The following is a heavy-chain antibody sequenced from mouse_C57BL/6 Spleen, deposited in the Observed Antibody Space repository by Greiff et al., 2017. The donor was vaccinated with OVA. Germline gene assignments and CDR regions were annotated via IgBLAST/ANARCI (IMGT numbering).Heavy chain of an antibody. Sequence: EVQLQQSGAELVRPGASVKLSCTASGFNIKDDYMHWVKQRPEQGLEWIGWIDPENGDTAYASKFQGKATITADTSSNTAYLQLSSLTSEDTAVYYCTTRGGSSSFAYWGQGTLVTVSA. V-gene: IGHV14-4*01. D-gene: IGHD1-1*01. CDR2: IDPENGDT. J-gene: IGHJ3*01. CDR1: GFNIKDDY. CDR3: TTRGGSSSFAY.